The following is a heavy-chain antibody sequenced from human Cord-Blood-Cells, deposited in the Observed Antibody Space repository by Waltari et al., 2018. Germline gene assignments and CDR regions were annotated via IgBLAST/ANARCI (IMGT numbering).Heavy chain of an antibody. V-gene: IGHV4-34*01. CDR1: GGSFSGYY. D-gene: IGHD3-3*01. J-gene: IGHJ3*02. CDR2: INHSGST. Sequence: QVQLQQWGAGLLKPSETLSLTCAVYGGSFSGYYWSWIRQPPGKGLEWIGEINHSGSTNYNPSLKSQVTISVDTSKNQFSLKLSSVTAADTAVYYCARGRSITIFGVVIISHDAFDIWGQGTMVTVSS. CDR3: ARGRSITIFGVVIISHDAFDI.